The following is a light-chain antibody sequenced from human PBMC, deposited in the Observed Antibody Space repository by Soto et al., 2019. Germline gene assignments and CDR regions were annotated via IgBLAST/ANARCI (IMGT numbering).Light chain of an antibody. V-gene: IGKV3-15*01. CDR2: GAS. J-gene: IGKJ2*01. CDR3: QQYHNWPPQYT. Sequence: EIVMTQSPATLSVSPGDSATLSCRASQTISSNLAWYQQRPGQAPRLLIHGASTRATGVPARFSGSESGTEFTLPISSLQSEDFAVYYCQQYHNWPPQYTFGQGNKLQIK. CDR1: QTISSN.